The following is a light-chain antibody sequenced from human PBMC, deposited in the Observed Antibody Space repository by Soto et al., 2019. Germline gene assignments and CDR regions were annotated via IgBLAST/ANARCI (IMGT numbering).Light chain of an antibody. CDR3: EQYDKSIT. CDR2: GAS. Sequence: EIVMTQSPSTLSVSPGERATLSFRASQSVSSNLAWYQQKPGQAPRLLIYGASTRATGIPARFSGSGSGTDFTLTISSLEPEDFAVYYCEQYDKSITFGGGTKVDI. J-gene: IGKJ4*01. V-gene: IGKV3-15*01. CDR1: QSVSSN.